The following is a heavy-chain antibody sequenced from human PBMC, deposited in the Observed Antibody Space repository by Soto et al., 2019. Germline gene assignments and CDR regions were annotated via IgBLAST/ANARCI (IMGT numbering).Heavy chain of an antibody. CDR3: ARDGHGMDV. CDR1: GGSVSSGSYQ. J-gene: IGHJ6*02. CDR2: IHVSGST. Sequence: PSETLSLTCTFSGGSVSSGSYQWTWIRQPPGKGLEWIGYIHVSGSTNDNPSLKGRVTMSIDTSKNQFSLKLSSVTAADTAVYYCARDGHGMDVWGQGTKVTVSS. V-gene: IGHV4-61*01.